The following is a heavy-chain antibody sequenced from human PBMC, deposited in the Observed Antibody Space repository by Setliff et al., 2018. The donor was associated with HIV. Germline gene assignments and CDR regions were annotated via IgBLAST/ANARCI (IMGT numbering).Heavy chain of an antibody. V-gene: IGHV1-69*13. J-gene: IGHJ4*02. Sequence: SVKVSCKASGGTVSRLTFGWVRQVPGQGLEWMGGLIAMYGTANYAQKFQGRVTMTADDSTKTAYMELSSLRSEDTAMYFCASCEGIQKWHFDYWGQGPPVTFSS. CDR1: GGTVSRLT. CDR3: ASCEGIQKWHFDY. D-gene: IGHD6-13*01. CDR2: LIAMYGTA.